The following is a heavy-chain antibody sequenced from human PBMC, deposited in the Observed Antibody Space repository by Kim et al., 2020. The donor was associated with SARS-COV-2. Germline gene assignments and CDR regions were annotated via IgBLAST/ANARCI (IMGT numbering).Heavy chain of an antibody. CDR1: GFTFSSYA. V-gene: IGHV3-30-3*01. CDR3: ARARSYCSSTSCYVDY. CDR2: ISYDGSNK. D-gene: IGHD2-2*01. J-gene: IGHJ4*02. Sequence: GGSLRLSCAASGFTFSSYAMHWVRQAPGKGLEWVAVISYDGSNKYYADSVKGRFTISRDNSKNTLYLQMNSLRAEDTAVYYCARARSYCSSTSCYVDYWGQGTLVTVSS.